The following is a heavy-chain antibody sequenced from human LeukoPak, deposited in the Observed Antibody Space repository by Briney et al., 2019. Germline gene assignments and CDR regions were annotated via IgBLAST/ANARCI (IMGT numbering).Heavy chain of an antibody. D-gene: IGHD5-24*01. V-gene: IGHV1-46*01. CDR2: INPSGGST. CDR3: ARDARVEMATILSDAFDI. Sequence: GASVKVSCKASGYTFTSYYMHWVRQAPGQGLEWMGIINPSGGSTSCAQKFQGRVTMTRDTSTSTVYMELSSLRSEDTAVYYCARDARVEMATILSDAFDIWGQGTMVTVSS. J-gene: IGHJ3*02. CDR1: GYTFTSYY.